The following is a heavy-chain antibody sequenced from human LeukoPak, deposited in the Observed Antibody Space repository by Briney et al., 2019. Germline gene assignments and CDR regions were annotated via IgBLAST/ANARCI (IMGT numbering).Heavy chain of an antibody. CDR2: INPNSGGT. CDR3: VXXXXXXXXXXDX. V-gene: IGHV1-2*02. CDR1: GYIFTGYY. J-gene: IGHJ4*01. Sequence: ASVKVSCEASGYIFTGYYVHWVRQAPGQGLEWMGWINPNSGGTNYAQKFQGRVTMTRDTSISTAYMDLSRLRSDDTAVYYCVXXXXXXXXXXDXWXXXTLVTVSS.